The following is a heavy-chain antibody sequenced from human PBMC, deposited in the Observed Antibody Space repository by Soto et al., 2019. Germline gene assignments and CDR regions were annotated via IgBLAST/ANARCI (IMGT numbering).Heavy chain of an antibody. V-gene: IGHV3-30*18. CDR2: ISYDGSNK. Sequence: AGTLRLSCAASGFTFSSYGMHWVRQAPGKGLEWVAVISYDGSNKYYADSVKGRFTISRDNSKNTLYLQMNSLRAEDTAVYYCAKEMEYYDFWSGYDYYYYGMDVWGQGTTVTVSS. J-gene: IGHJ6*02. CDR3: AKEMEYYDFWSGYDYYYYGMDV. D-gene: IGHD3-3*01. CDR1: GFTFSSYG.